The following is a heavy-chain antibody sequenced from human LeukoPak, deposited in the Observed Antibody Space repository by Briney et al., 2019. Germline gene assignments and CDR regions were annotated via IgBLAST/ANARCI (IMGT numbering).Heavy chain of an antibody. D-gene: IGHD4-17*01. Sequence: ASVKVSCKASGYTFTGYYMHWVRQAPGQGLEWMGWINPNSGGTNYAQKFQGRVTMTRDTSISTAYMELSRLRSDDTAVYYCARVSRRSEYGDYVTWGQGTLVTVSS. V-gene: IGHV1-2*02. CDR2: INPNSGGT. CDR3: ARVSRRSEYGDYVT. CDR1: GYTFTGYY. J-gene: IGHJ5*02.